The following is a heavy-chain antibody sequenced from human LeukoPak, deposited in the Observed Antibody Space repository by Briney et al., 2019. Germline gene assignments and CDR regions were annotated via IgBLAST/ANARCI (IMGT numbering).Heavy chain of an antibody. CDR2: VTPDGAAT. CDR1: GFTFSNYG. Sequence: PGGSPRLSCAASGFTFSNYGATWVRQAPGKGLEWVSSVTPDGAATYYADSVKGRFTISRDNSKSTLSLQLSSLRAEDTALYYCAKDRHCSGENCSSDRWGQGTLVIVSS. V-gene: IGHV3-23*01. CDR3: AKDRHCSGENCSSDR. J-gene: IGHJ1*01. D-gene: IGHD2-15*01.